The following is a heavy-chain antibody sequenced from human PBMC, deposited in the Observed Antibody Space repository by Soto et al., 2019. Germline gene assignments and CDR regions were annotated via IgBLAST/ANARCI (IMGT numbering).Heavy chain of an antibody. V-gene: IGHV3-30*18. CDR1: AFTFSRHG. Sequence: PGGSLRLSCAASAFTFSRHGMHWVRQAPGKGLEWVAVISYDGSNNYYADSVKGRFTISRDNSKNTLYLQMNSLRAEDTAVYYCAKDGGWLQFKGMDVWGQGTTVTVSS. CDR3: AKDGGWLQFKGMDV. CDR2: ISYDGSNN. J-gene: IGHJ6*02. D-gene: IGHD5-12*01.